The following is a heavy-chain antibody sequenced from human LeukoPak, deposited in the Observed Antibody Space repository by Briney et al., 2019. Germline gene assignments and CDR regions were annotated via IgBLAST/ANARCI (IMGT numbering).Heavy chain of an antibody. V-gene: IGHV3-53*01. CDR3: ARGGAARSAGH. Sequence: PGGSLRLSCAASGFTVSSNYVSWVRQAPGKGLEWVSVIYSGGDTYYADSVKGRFTLSRDNSKNLLYLQMNSLRAEDTAVYYCARGGAARSAGHWCQGTLVTVSS. CDR2: IYSGGDT. CDR1: GFTVSSNY. J-gene: IGHJ4*02. D-gene: IGHD6-6*01.